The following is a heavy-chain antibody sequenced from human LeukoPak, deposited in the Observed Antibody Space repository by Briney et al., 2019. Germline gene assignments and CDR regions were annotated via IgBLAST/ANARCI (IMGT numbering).Heavy chain of an antibody. CDR2: IYYSGST. D-gene: IGHD5-18*01. CDR1: GGSISSYY. V-gene: IGHV4-59*08. J-gene: IGHJ6*02. Sequence: SETLSLTCTVSGGSISSYYWSWIRQPPGKGLEWIGYIYYSGSTNYNPSLKSRVTISVDTSKNQFSLELSSVTAADTAVYYCARHDGYSSLMDVWGQGTTVTVSS. CDR3: ARHDGYSSLMDV.